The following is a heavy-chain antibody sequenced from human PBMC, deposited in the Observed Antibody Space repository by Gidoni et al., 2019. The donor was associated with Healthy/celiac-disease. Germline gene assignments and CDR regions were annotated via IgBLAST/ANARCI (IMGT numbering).Heavy chain of an antibody. CDR2: INHSGST. CDR3: ARGRDSSSHPPLYYYGMDV. CDR1: GGSFSGYY. J-gene: IGHJ6*02. V-gene: IGHV4-34*01. Sequence: QVQLQQWGAGLLKPSETLSLTCAVYGGSFSGYYWSWIRQPPGKGLEWIGEINHSGSTNYNPSLKSRVTISVDTSKNQFSLKLSSVTAADTAVYYCARGRDSSSHPPLYYYGMDVWGQGTTVTVSS. D-gene: IGHD6-13*01.